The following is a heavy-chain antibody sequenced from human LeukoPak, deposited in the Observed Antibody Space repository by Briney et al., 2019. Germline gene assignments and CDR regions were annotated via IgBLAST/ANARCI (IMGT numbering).Heavy chain of an antibody. D-gene: IGHD5-18*01. CDR2: INGSGANA. V-gene: IGHV3-23*01. J-gene: IGHJ4*02. Sequence: PGGSLRLSCAASGFTFSSCAMNWVRQAPGKGLEGVSSINGSGANAYYADSVKGRFTISRDNSKNTLYLQMNSLRAEDTAVYYCAKDRPGYRMAHDSWGQGILVTVSS. CDR3: AKDRPGYRMAHDS. CDR1: GFTFSSCA.